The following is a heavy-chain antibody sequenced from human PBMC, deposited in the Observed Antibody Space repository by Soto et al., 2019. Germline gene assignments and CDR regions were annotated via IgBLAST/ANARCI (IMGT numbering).Heavy chain of an antibody. V-gene: IGHV3-23*01. CDR3: AKEQLLAPQGDSSYGTDV. CDR2: ISFSGGST. J-gene: IGHJ6*04. CDR1: GFTFSSYA. Sequence: SLRLSCAASGFTFSSYAMSWVRQAPGKGLEWVSAISFSGGSTYYADSVKGRFTISRDNSKNTLYLQMTSLRAEDTAVYYCAKEQLLAPQGDSSYGTDVCGKGTTRTLSS. D-gene: IGHD2-21*01.